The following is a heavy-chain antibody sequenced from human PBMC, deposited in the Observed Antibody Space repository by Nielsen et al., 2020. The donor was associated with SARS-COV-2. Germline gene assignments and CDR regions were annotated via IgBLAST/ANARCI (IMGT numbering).Heavy chain of an antibody. J-gene: IGHJ6*02. CDR2: INPSGGST. V-gene: IGHV1-46*01. CDR3: ARDPDFDCGGDCYPYYYGMDV. D-gene: IGHD2-21*02. Sequence: ASVKVSCKASGYTFTSYYMHWVRQAPGQGLEWMGIINPSGGSTSYAQKFQGRVTMTRDTSTSTVYMELSSLRSEDTAVYYCARDPDFDCGGDCYPYYYGMDVWGQGTTVTVSS. CDR1: GYTFTSYY.